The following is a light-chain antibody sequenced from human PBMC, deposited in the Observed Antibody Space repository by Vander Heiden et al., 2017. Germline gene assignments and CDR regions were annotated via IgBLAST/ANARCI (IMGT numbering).Light chain of an antibody. J-gene: IGLJ3*02. CDR1: SGHSSYA. V-gene: IGLV4-69*01. CDR3: QTWGTGIGV. CDR2: LNSDGSH. Sequence: QLVLTQSPSASASLGASVTLTCPLSSGHSSYAIAWHQQQPEKGPRYLMKLNSDGSHSKGDGIPDRFSGSSSGAERYLTISSLQSEDEADYYCQTWGTGIGVFGGGTKLTVL.